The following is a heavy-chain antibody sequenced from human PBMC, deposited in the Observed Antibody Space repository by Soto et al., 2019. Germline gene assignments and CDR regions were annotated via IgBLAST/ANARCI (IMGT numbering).Heavy chain of an antibody. Sequence: ALVKVSCKASGYTFTSYAMHWVRQAPGQRLEWMGWINAGNGNTKYSQKFQGRVTITRDTSASTAYMELSSLRSEDTAVYYCASSTVTTTLFDYWGQGTLVTVSS. CDR2: INAGNGNT. V-gene: IGHV1-3*01. CDR1: GYTFTSYA. CDR3: ASSTVTTTLFDY. D-gene: IGHD4-17*01. J-gene: IGHJ4*02.